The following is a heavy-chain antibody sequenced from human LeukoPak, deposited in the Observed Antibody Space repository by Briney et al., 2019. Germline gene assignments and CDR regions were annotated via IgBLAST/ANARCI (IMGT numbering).Heavy chain of an antibody. J-gene: IGHJ3*02. CDR2: MNPNSGNT. D-gene: IGHD3-22*01. CDR3: ASNYDSSGPLRGYAAFDI. V-gene: IGHV1-8*02. CDR1: GYTFTSYD. Sequence: ASVKVSCKASGYTFTSYDINWVRQATGQGLEWMGWMNPNSGNTGYAQKFQGRVTMTRDMSTSTVYMELSSLRSEDTAVYYCASNYDSSGPLRGYAAFDIWGQGTMVTVSS.